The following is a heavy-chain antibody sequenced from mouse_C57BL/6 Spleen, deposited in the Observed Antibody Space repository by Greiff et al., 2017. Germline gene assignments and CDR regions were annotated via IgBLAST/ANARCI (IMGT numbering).Heavy chain of an antibody. V-gene: IGHV14-2*01. Sequence: VQLQQSGAELVKPGASVKLSCTASGFNFNDYYMHWVKQRPEQGLEWIGRIDPEDGDTNYAPKFQGKDTITADTASNTAYLQLSSLTSEDTAVYYCARPTGNRLFDYWGQGTTLTVSS. J-gene: IGHJ2*01. CDR2: IDPEDGDT. D-gene: IGHD4-1*02. CDR3: ARPTGNRLFDY. CDR1: GFNFNDYY.